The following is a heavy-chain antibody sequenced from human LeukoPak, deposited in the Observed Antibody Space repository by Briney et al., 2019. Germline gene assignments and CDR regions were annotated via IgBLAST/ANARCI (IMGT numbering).Heavy chain of an antibody. CDR1: GFTVTSIY. Sequence: GGSLRLSCAVSGFTVTSIYMSWVRQAPGKGLEWVSFIYSDGNTYYADSVKGRFTISRDSSRNTLYLQMNSLRVEDTAVYYCAKNGGYSYGSDAWGQGTLVTVSS. CDR2: IYSDGNT. V-gene: IGHV3-53*01. D-gene: IGHD5-18*01. CDR3: AKNGGYSYGSDA. J-gene: IGHJ5*02.